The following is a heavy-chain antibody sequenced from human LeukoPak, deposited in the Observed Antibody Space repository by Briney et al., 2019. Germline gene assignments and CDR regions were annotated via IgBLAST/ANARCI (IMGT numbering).Heavy chain of an antibody. J-gene: IGHJ4*02. CDR3: AGYDFWSGYYFDY. V-gene: IGHV4-39*07. Sequence: PSETLSLTCTVSGGSIRSSYYYWGWIRQPPGKGLEWIGSIYDSGSTYYNPSLKSRVTISVDTSKNQFSLKLSSVTAADTAVYYCAGYDFWSGYYFDYWGQGTLVTVSS. D-gene: IGHD3-3*01. CDR2: IYDSGST. CDR1: GGSIRSSYYY.